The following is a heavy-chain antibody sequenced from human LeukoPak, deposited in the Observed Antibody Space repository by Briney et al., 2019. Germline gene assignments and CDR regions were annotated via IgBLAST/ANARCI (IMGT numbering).Heavy chain of an antibody. Sequence: PGGSLRLSCAASGFTVSSNYMGWVRQAPGKWLEWVSVIYSGGSTYYADSVKGRFTISRDNSKNTLYLQMTSLGAEDTAVYYCATDDFWTGYYLYWGQGTLVSVSS. CDR2: IYSGGST. D-gene: IGHD3/OR15-3a*01. J-gene: IGHJ4*02. V-gene: IGHV3-53*01. CDR1: GFTVSSNY. CDR3: ATDDFWTGYYLY.